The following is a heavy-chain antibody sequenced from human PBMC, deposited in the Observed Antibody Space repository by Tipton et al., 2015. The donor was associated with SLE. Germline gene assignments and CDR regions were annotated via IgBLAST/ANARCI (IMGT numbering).Heavy chain of an antibody. D-gene: IGHD4-23*01. CDR2: IRYDGSNK. J-gene: IGHJ6*03. CDR3: ARSSVVYYYYYMDV. Sequence: SLRLSCAASGFTFSSYGMHWVRQAPGKGLEWVAFIRYDGSNKYYADSVKGRFTISRDNSKNTLYLQMNSLRAEDTAVYYCARSSVVYYYYYMDVWGKGTTVTVSS. CDR1: GFTFSSYG. V-gene: IGHV3-30*02.